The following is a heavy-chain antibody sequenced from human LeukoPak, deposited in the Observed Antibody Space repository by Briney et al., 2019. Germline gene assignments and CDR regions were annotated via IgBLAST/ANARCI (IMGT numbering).Heavy chain of an antibody. CDR1: GGSITSGDYY. CDR2: MYYSGST. D-gene: IGHD3-22*01. V-gene: IGHV4-30-4*01. Sequence: PSETLSLTCTVSGGSITSGDYYWSWIRQPPGKGLEWIAYMYYSGSTYYNPSLKSRVTMSADTSKNQLSLKLSSVTAADTAVYYCARPYYYDSRIDPWGQGILVTVSS. J-gene: IGHJ5*02. CDR3: ARPYYYDSRIDP.